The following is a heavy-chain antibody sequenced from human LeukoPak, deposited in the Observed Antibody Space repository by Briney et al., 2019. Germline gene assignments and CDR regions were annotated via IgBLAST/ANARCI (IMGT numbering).Heavy chain of an antibody. Sequence: GGSLRLSCAASGFIFSSYAMIWVRQAPGKGLEWVSAISGSGSSTYYADSVKGRFTISRDNSKNTLYLQVNSLRAEDTAVYYCAKDEIFGPPWVYWGQGTLVTVSS. D-gene: IGHD3-3*01. CDR3: AKDEIFGPPWVY. CDR2: ISGSGSST. CDR1: GFIFSSYA. J-gene: IGHJ4*02. V-gene: IGHV3-23*01.